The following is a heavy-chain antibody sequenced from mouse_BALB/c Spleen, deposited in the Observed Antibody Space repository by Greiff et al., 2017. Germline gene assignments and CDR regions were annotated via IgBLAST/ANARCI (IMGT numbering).Heavy chain of an antibody. CDR3: VRDRGSNYYAMDY. CDR2: IWTGGGT. D-gene: IGHD3-3*01. Sequence: VKLQESGPGLVAPSQSLSITCTVSGFSLTSYDISWIRQPPGKGLEWLGVIWTGGGTNYNSAFMSRLSISKDNSKSQVFLKMNSLQTDDTAIYYCVRDRGSNYYAMDYWGQGTSVTVSS. V-gene: IGHV2-9-2*01. CDR1: GFSLTSYD. J-gene: IGHJ4*01.